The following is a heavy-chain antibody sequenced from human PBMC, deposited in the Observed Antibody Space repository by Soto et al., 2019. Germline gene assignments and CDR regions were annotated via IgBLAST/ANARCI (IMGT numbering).Heavy chain of an antibody. V-gene: IGHV3-15*07. J-gene: IGHJ4*02. D-gene: IGHD3-9*01. CDR1: GFTFSNAW. Sequence: EVQLVESGGGLVKPGGSLRLSCAASGFTFSNAWMNWVRQAPGKGLEWVGRIKSKTDGGTTDYAAPVKGRFTISRADSKNALYRQMNTLKTEDTAMYYCTTDRGDYDILTGYGFDYWGQGTLVTVSS. CDR3: TTDRGDYDILTGYGFDY. CDR2: IKSKTDGGTT.